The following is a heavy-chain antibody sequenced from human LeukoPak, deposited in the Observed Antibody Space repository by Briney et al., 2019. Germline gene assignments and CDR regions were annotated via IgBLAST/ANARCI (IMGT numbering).Heavy chain of an antibody. J-gene: IGHJ4*02. CDR1: RFTVSTNY. Sequence: PGGSLRLSCAASRFTVSTNYMSWVRQAPGKGLEWVSLIDSGGFTYYADSVKGRFTISRDNSKNTLYLQMNSLRAEDTAVYYCARDLAYYFDYWGQGTLVTVSS. CDR2: IDSGGFT. CDR3: ARDLAYYFDY. V-gene: IGHV3-66*01.